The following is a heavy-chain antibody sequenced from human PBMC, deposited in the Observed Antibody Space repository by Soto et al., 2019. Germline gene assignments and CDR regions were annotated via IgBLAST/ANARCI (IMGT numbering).Heavy chain of an antibody. CDR3: ARDRRYCSSTSCPYYYGMHV. D-gene: IGHD2-2*01. CDR1: GYTFTGYY. J-gene: IGHJ6*02. CDR2: INPNSGGT. Sequence: ASVKVSCKASGYTFTGYYMHWVRQAPGQGLEWMGWINPNSGGTNYAQKFQGWVTMTRDTSISTAYMELSRLRSDDTAVYYCARDRRYCSSTSCPYYYGMHVWGQATTATASS. V-gene: IGHV1-2*04.